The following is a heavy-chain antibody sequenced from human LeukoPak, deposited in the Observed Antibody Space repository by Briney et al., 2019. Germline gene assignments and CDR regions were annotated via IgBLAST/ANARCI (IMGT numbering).Heavy chain of an antibody. CDR1: GYSFTTYY. CDR2: IYPSDSET. Sequence: GDSLKISCKGSGYSFTTYYIGWVRQMPGKGLEWMGIIYPSDSETRYSPSFQGKVTISADKSISTAYLQWSTLEASDTAMYYCARRDSNGYYGNVWGQGTLVTVSS. CDR3: ARRDSNGYYGNV. V-gene: IGHV5-51*01. J-gene: IGHJ4*02. D-gene: IGHD3-22*01.